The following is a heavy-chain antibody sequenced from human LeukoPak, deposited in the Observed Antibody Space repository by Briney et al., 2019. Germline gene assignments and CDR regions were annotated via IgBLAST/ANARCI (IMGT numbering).Heavy chain of an antibody. CDR2: FSGSGGST. CDR3: ARDWTYSGLFDY. Sequence: PGGSLRLSCAASGFTFYSYAMNWVRQTPGKGLEWVSTFSGSGGSTYYADSVKGRFTISRDNSKNTLYLQMNSLRAEDTAVYYCARDWTYSGLFDYWGQGTLVTVSS. V-gene: IGHV3-23*01. J-gene: IGHJ4*02. CDR1: GFTFYSYA. D-gene: IGHD1-26*01.